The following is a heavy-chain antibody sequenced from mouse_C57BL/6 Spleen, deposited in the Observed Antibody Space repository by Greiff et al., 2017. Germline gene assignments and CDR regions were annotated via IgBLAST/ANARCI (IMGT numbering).Heavy chain of an antibody. CDR1: GYSITSGYY. Sequence: ESGPGLVKPSQSLSLTCSVTGYSITSGYYWNWIRQFPGNKLEWMGYISYDGSNNYNPSLKNRISITRDTSKNQFFLKLNSVTTEDTATYYCASGGPFITTVWNYWYFDVWGTGTTVTVSS. CDR2: ISYDGSN. CDR3: ASGGPFITTVWNYWYFDV. J-gene: IGHJ1*03. D-gene: IGHD1-1*01. V-gene: IGHV3-6*01.